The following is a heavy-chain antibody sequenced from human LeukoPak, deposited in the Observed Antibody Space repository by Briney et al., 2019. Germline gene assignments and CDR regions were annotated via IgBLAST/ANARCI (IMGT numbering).Heavy chain of an antibody. J-gene: IGHJ4*02. CDR2: IIPIFGTA. D-gene: IGHD3-22*01. Sequence: SVKVSCKASGGTFSSYAISWVRQAPGQGLEWMGGIIPIFGTANYAQKFQGRVTITTDESTSIAYMELSSLRSEDTAVYYCARVTPDYYDSSGYYLGYFDYWGQGTLVTVSS. CDR3: ARVTPDYYDSSGYYLGYFDY. V-gene: IGHV1-69*05. CDR1: GGTFSSYA.